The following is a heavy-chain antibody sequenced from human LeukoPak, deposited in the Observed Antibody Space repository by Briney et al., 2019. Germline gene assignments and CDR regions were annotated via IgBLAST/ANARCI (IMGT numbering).Heavy chain of an antibody. CDR1: GFTFSSYA. Sequence: GGSLRLSCAASGFTFSSYAMSWVRQAPGKGLEWVSVIYRGGSTYCADSVKGRFAISRDNSKNTVYLQLNSLRAEDTAVYYCARVFGADSSSIYYFDYWGQGTLVTVSS. J-gene: IGHJ4*02. D-gene: IGHD6-13*01. CDR3: ARVFGADSSSIYYFDY. V-gene: IGHV3-66*01. CDR2: IYRGGST.